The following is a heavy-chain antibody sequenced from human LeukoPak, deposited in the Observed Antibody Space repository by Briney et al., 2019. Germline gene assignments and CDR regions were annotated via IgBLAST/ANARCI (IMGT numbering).Heavy chain of an antibody. CDR3: ARDWKTNSFDY. J-gene: IGHJ4*02. CDR1: EFTFTTYG. V-gene: IGHV3-33*01. Sequence: GGSLRLSCAASEFTFTTYGMHWVRQAPGKGLEWVAFIYYDGSNIYYADYVKGRFTISRDISKNTLYLQVDSLRAEDTAIYYCARDWKTNSFDYWGQGTLVTVSS. CDR2: IYYDGSNI. D-gene: IGHD1-1*01.